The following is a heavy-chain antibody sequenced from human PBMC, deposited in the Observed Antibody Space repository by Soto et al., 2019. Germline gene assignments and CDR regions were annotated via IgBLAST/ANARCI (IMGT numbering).Heavy chain of an antibody. D-gene: IGHD3-10*01. CDR3: AREDYYGSGSYYYYYGMDV. Sequence: GGSLILSCAASGFTFSNAWMSWVRQAPGKGLEWVANIKQDGSEKYYVDSVKGRFTISRDNAKNSLYLQMNSLRAEDTAVYYCAREDYYGSGSYYYYYGMDVWGQGTTVTVSS. CDR2: IKQDGSEK. CDR1: GFTFSNAW. J-gene: IGHJ6*02. V-gene: IGHV3-7*01.